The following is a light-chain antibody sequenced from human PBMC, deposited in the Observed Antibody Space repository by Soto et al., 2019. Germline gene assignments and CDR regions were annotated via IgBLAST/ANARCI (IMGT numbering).Light chain of an antibody. V-gene: IGKV1-33*01. CDR3: QQWVT. J-gene: IGKJ4*01. CDR2: DAS. Sequence: DIQMTQSPSSLSASVGDRVTITCQASQDISNYLNWYQQKPGKAPKLLIYDASNLETGVPSRFSGSGSGTDFTFTISSLQPEDIATYYCQQWVTFGGGTKVDIK. CDR1: QDISNY.